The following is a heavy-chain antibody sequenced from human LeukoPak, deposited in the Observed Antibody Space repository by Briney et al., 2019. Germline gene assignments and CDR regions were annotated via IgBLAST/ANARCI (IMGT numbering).Heavy chain of an antibody. CDR2: ISWNSGSI. CDR3: AKDRTGKSLDWSATFDY. J-gene: IGHJ4*02. CDR1: GFTFDDYA. D-gene: IGHD3/OR15-3a*01. Sequence: GGSLRLSCAASGFTFDDYAMHWVRQAPGKGLEWVSGISWNSGSIGYADSVKGRFTISRDNAKNSLYLQMNSLRAEDTALYYCAKDRTGKSLDWSATFDYWGQGTLVTVSS. V-gene: IGHV3-9*01.